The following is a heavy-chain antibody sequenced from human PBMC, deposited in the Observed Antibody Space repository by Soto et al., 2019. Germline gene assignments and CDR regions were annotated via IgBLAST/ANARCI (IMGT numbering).Heavy chain of an antibody. Sequence: PGGSLRLSCAAPGFSFSDAWMNWVRQAPGKGLEWVARIKSKSDGGTTDYAAPVKGRFTISRDDSKNTLYLQMNSLRSEDTAVYYCTTLTMKLVPLDYWGPGPLVTVPS. CDR1: GFSFSDAW. J-gene: IGHJ4*02. CDR2: IKSKSDGGTT. V-gene: IGHV3-15*07. CDR3: TTLTMKLVPLDY. D-gene: IGHD3-22*01.